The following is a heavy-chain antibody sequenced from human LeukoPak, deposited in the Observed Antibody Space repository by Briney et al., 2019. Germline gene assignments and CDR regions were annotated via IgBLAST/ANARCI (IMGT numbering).Heavy chain of an antibody. D-gene: IGHD3-22*01. Sequence: PSETLSLTCTVSGGSISSGDYYWSWIRQPPGKGLEWIGYIYYSGSTYYNPSLKSRVTISVDRSKNQFSLKLSSVTAADTAVYYCARDRGHYYDSSGYAFDIWGQGTMVTVSS. V-gene: IGHV4-30-4*01. CDR3: ARDRGHYYDSSGYAFDI. CDR2: IYYSGST. CDR1: GGSISSGDYY. J-gene: IGHJ3*02.